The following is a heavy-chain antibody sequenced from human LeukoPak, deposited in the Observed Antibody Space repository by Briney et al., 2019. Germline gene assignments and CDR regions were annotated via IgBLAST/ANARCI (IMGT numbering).Heavy chain of an antibody. CDR1: GYTFTSYG. V-gene: IGHV1-18*01. CDR3: ARYRLTVTRSDYYYYGMDV. D-gene: IGHD4-17*01. CDR2: ISAYNGNT. J-gene: IGHJ6*02. Sequence: ASVKVSCKASGYTFTSYGISWVRQAPGQGLEWMGWISAYNGNTNYAQKLQGRVTMTTDTSTSTAYMELRSLRSDDTAVYYCARYRLTVTRSDYYYYGMDVWGQGTTVTVSS.